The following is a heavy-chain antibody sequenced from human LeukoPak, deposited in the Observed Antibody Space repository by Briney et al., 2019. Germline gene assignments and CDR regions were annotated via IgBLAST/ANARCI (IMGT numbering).Heavy chain of an antibody. J-gene: IGHJ4*02. CDR2: INSDGSIT. Sequence: GGSLRLSCVASGFTFSSYWVHWVRQAPGKGLVWVSCINSDGSITSYADSVKGRINISRDDSKNTVYLQMSNVTAEDTAMYHCARDRGGSGWYYLDYWGQGTLVTVSS. CDR3: ARDRGGSGWYYLDY. D-gene: IGHD6-19*01. V-gene: IGHV3-74*01. CDR1: GFTFSSYW.